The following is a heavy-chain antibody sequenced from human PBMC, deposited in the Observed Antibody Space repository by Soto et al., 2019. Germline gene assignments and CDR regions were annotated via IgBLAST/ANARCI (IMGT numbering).Heavy chain of an antibody. V-gene: IGHV4-59*01. CDR2: INYSGTT. CDR3: ARGIPGAAVGVHWYFDL. Sequence: SETLSLTCTVSGGSISSYYWSWVRQPPGKGLEWIGYINYSGTTNYNPSLKSRVTMSMDTSKNQFSLKLSSVTAADTALYYCARGIPGAAVGVHWYFDLWGRGTLVTVSS. D-gene: IGHD6-19*01. J-gene: IGHJ2*01. CDR1: GGSISSYY.